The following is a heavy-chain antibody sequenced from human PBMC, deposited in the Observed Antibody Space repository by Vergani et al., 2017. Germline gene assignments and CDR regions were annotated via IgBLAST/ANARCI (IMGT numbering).Heavy chain of an antibody. Sequence: EVQLVESGGDLVQPGGSLRLSCEVSGFTFNNSKMKWVRQAPGKGLEWIAYISSRSDTTFYADSVKGRFTISRDNAKNSLYLQMNRLRDEDTGVYYCARVAVTPPHDYYYYRDVWGKGTTVTVSS. CDR1: GFTFNNSK. CDR3: ARVAVTPPHDYYYYRDV. V-gene: IGHV3-48*02. J-gene: IGHJ6*03. CDR2: ISSRSDTT. D-gene: IGHD6-19*01.